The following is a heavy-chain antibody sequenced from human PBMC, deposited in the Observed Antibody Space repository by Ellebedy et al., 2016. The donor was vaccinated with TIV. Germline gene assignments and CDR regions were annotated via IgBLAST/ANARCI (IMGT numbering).Heavy chain of an antibody. Sequence: GGSLRLXCVASGFRFRSYGMHWVRQAPGKGLEWVALMSYDGSNKYYGDSVRGRFTISRDNSKNTLYLQMNSLTAEDTAVYYCAKGNFFFDYWGQGTQVTVSS. CDR3: AKGNFFFDY. J-gene: IGHJ4*02. V-gene: IGHV3-30*18. CDR2: MSYDGSNK. D-gene: IGHD2/OR15-2a*01. CDR1: GFRFRSYG.